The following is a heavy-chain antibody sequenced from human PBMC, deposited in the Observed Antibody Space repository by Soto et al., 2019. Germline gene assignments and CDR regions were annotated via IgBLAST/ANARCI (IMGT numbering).Heavy chain of an antibody. Sequence: GASVKVSCKASGGTFSSYAISWVRQAPGQGLEWMGGIIPIFGTANYAQKFQGRVTITADESTSTAYMELSSLRSEDTAVYYCAREGLLGSSNYFDYWGQGTLVTVSS. CDR2: IIPIFGTA. V-gene: IGHV1-69*13. J-gene: IGHJ4*02. CDR3: AREGLLGSSNYFDY. CDR1: GGTFSSYA. D-gene: IGHD6-19*01.